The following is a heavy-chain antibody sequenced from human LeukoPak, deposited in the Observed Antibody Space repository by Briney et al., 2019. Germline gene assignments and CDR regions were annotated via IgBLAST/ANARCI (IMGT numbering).Heavy chain of an antibody. J-gene: IGHJ4*02. Sequence: GESLKISSKGSGYRFTSYWIGWVRQMPGKGLEWMGIIYPGDSDTRYSPSFQGQVTISADKSISTAYLQWSSLKASDTAMYYCARQPYYDFWSGYYPSYFDYWGQGTLVTVSS. CDR2: IYPGDSDT. V-gene: IGHV5-51*01. D-gene: IGHD3-3*01. CDR3: ARQPYYDFWSGYYPSYFDY. CDR1: GYRFTSYW.